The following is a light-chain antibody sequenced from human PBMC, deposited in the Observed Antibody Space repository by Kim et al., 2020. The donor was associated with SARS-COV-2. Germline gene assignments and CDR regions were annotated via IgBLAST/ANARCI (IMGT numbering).Light chain of an antibody. CDR1: SSDVGGYNY. CDR3: SSYTTSSTV. Sequence: PGKTITISCTGTSSDVGGYNYVSWYQQHPGKAPKLMIYDVSNRPSGVSNRFSGSKSGNTASLTISGLQAEDEADYYCSSYTTSSTVFGGGTKLTVL. J-gene: IGLJ2*01. CDR2: DVS. V-gene: IGLV2-14*03.